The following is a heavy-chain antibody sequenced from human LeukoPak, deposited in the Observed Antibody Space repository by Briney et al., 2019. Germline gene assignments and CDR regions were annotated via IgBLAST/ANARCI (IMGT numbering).Heavy chain of an antibody. CDR1: GFTFSSYE. CDR2: ISSSGSTI. Sequence: GGSLRLSCAASGFTFSSYEMDWVRQAPGKGLEWVSYISSSGSTIYYADSVKGRFTISRDNSKNTLYLQMNSLRAEDTAVYYCAKDQGRYDILTGFGAFDIWGQGTMVTVSS. D-gene: IGHD3-9*01. J-gene: IGHJ3*02. V-gene: IGHV3-48*03. CDR3: AKDQGRYDILTGFGAFDI.